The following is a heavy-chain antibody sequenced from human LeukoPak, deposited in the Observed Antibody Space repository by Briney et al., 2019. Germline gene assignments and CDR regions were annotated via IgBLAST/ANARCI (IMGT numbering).Heavy chain of an antibody. CDR1: GYTFTSYG. V-gene: IGHV1-18*01. Sequence: GASVKVSCKASGYTFTSYGISWVRQAPGQGLEWMGWISAYNGNTNYAQKLQGRVTMTTDTSTSTAYMELRSLRSDDTAVYYCARDHEGIVGACSMDYWGQGTLVTVSS. CDR2: ISAYNGNT. J-gene: IGHJ4*02. CDR3: ARDHEGIVGACSMDY. D-gene: IGHD1-26*01.